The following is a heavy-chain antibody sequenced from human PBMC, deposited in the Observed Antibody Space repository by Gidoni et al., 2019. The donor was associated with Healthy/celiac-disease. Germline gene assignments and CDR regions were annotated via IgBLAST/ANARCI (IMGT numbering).Heavy chain of an antibody. D-gene: IGHD6-6*01. Sequence: EVQLLESGGGLVQPVGSLRLSCAASGFTFSSYAMRWVRQAPGKGLEWVSAISGSGGSTYYADAVKGRFTISRDNSKNTLYLQMNSLRAEDTAVYYCAKESSSSIWFDPWGQGTLVTVSS. V-gene: IGHV3-23*01. J-gene: IGHJ5*02. CDR1: GFTFSSYA. CDR2: ISGSGGST. CDR3: AKESSSSIWFDP.